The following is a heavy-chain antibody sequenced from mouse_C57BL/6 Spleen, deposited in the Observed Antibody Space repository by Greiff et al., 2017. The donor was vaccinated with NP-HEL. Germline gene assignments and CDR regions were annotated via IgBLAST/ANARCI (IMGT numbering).Heavy chain of an antibody. D-gene: IGHD1-1*01. V-gene: IGHV1-59*01. CDR2: IDPSDSYT. CDR1: GYTFTSYW. CDR3: ARDDYYGSRFAY. Sequence: VKLQQPGAELVRPGTSVKLSCKASGYTFTSYWMHWVKQRPGQGLEWIGVIDPSDSYTNYNQKFKGKATLTVDTSSSTAYMQLSSLTSEDSAVYYCARDDYYGSRFAYWGQGTLVTVSA. J-gene: IGHJ3*01.